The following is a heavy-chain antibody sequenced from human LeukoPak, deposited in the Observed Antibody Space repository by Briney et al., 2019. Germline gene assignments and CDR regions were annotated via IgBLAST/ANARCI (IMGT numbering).Heavy chain of an antibody. J-gene: IGHJ6*03. V-gene: IGHV4-61*01. Sequence: SETLSLTCTVSGGSISSGSYYWSWIRQPPGKGLEWIGYIYYSGSTNYNPSLKSRVTISVDTSKNQFSLKLSSVTAADTAVYYCARGLHYYYYYMDVWGKGTTVTVSS. CDR1: GGSISSGSYY. CDR3: ARGLHYYYYYMDV. CDR2: IYYSGST. D-gene: IGHD2-21*02.